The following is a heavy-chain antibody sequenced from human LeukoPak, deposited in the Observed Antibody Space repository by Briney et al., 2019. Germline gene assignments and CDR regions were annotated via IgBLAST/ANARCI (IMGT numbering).Heavy chain of an antibody. CDR2: IYYSGST. Sequence: SETLSLTCTVSGGSISSYYWSLIRQPPGKGLEWIGYIYYSGSTNYNPSLKSRVTISVDTSKNQFSLKLSSVTAADTAVYYCARISVVPAAMVFDPWGQGTLVTVSS. V-gene: IGHV4-59*01. D-gene: IGHD2-2*01. J-gene: IGHJ5*02. CDR3: ARISVVPAAMVFDP. CDR1: GGSISSYY.